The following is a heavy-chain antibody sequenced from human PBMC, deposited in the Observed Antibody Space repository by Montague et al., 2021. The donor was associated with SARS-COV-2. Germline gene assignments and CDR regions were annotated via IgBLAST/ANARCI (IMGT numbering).Heavy chain of an antibody. V-gene: IGHV4-34*01. CDR1: GGSVSGYY. CDR3: ARGPRITMIVVVITDIWFDP. J-gene: IGHJ5*02. Sequence: SETLSLTCAVYGGSVSGYYWSWIRQPPGKGLEWIGEINHSGSTNYNPSLKSRVTTSVDTSKNQFSLKLTSVTAVDTAVYYCARGPRITMIVVVITDIWFDPWGQGTLVTVSS. CDR2: INHSGST. D-gene: IGHD3-22*01.